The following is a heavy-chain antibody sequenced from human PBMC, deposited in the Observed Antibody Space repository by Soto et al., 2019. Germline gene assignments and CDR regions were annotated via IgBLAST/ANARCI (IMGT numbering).Heavy chain of an antibody. CDR2: LNTNTGGT. Sequence: QVQFVQSGAEVTKPWASVTVSCMASGYTFTGYCINWVREVPGQGLGNMGWLNTNTGGTYNAQKFQRRVTLTRDTSISTVFMGSKRLTADDRDDYSCARGASCAAMDSFDPSGPGTLLTVSS. V-gene: IGHV1-2*02. CDR3: ARGASCAAMDSFDP. D-gene: IGHD3-16*01. J-gene: IGHJ5*02. CDR1: GYTFTGYC.